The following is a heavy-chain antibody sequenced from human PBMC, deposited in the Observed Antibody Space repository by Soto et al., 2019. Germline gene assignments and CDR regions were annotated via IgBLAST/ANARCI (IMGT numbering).Heavy chain of an antibody. V-gene: IGHV3-30-3*01. Sequence: GGSLRLSCTASGSGFSALAMHWIRQPPGKGLEWVAVVFNDESTISYADSVKGRFTISRDNSRNTLYLQMTSLRLGDTALYYCATGAAYYYDTSRYWGRGTLVTVSS. CDR1: GSGFSALA. D-gene: IGHD3-22*01. J-gene: IGHJ4*02. CDR3: ATGAAYYYDTSRY. CDR2: VFNDESTI.